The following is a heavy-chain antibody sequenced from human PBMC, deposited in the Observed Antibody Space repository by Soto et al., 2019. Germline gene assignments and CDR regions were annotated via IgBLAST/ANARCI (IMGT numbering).Heavy chain of an antibody. Sequence: QVQLVQSGAEVKKPGASVKVSCKASGYTFTSYDINWVRQATGQGLEWMGWMNPNSGNTGYAQKFQGRVTMTRNTSINTAYMQLSSLRSEDTAVYYCARGITIFGVVDPGGQGTLVTVSS. D-gene: IGHD3-3*01. CDR3: ARGITIFGVVDP. V-gene: IGHV1-8*01. CDR1: GYTFTSYD. J-gene: IGHJ5*02. CDR2: MNPNSGNT.